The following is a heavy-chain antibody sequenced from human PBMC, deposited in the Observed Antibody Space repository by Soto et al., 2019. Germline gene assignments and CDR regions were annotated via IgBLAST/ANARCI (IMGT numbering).Heavy chain of an antibody. CDR3: ARDPDYGSYFDS. J-gene: IGHJ4*02. CDR2: IYYSGRT. CDR1: GGSVSSGNYY. D-gene: IGHD3-10*01. V-gene: IGHV4-61*01. Sequence: SETRSLACTVCGGSVSSGNYYWSWIRQPPGKRLEWIGYIYYSGRTNHNPSLKSRVTMSVDTSKNQFSLKLSSVTAADTAVYYCARDPDYGSYFDSWVQGTLVTVSS.